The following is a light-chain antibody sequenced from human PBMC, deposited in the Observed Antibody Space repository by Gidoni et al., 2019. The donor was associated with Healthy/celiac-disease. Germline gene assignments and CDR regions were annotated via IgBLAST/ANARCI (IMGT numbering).Light chain of an antibody. CDR1: QSISSY. CDR2: AAS. Sequence: DIQMTQSPSSLSASVGDRVTITCRASQSISSYLNWYQQKPGKAPKLLIYAASSLQSGVPSRFSGSGASTDFTLTISSLQPEDFATYDCQQSYSTPFAFGPGTKVEIK. CDR3: QQSYSTPFA. V-gene: IGKV1-39*01. J-gene: IGKJ3*01.